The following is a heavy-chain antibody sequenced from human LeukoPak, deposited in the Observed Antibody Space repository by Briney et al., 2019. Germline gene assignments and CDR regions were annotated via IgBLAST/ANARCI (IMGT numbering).Heavy chain of an antibody. CDR3: ASGDNLSFDL. Sequence: SQTLSLTCAISGDSVSSNSAAWNWVRQSPSRGLEWLGRTYYRSKWYNDFAVSVKGRITINPDTSKNQFSLLLRSVTPEDTALYYCASGDNLSFDLWGRGTLVTVSS. J-gene: IGHJ2*01. V-gene: IGHV6-1*01. CDR1: GDSVSSNSAA. CDR2: TYYRSKWYN.